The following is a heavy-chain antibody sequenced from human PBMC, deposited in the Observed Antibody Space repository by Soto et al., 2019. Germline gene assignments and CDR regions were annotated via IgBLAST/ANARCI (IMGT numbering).Heavy chain of an antibody. D-gene: IGHD3-10*01. CDR1: GFTFSSYA. CDR3: AKDGHYYGSGSYYGAQYYFDY. Sequence: EVQLLESGGGLVQPGGSLRLSCAASGFTFSSYAMSWVRQAPGKGLEWVSAISGSGDSTYYADSVKGRFTISRDNSKNTLYLQMNSLRAEDTDVYYCAKDGHYYGSGSYYGAQYYFDYWGQGTLVTVSS. J-gene: IGHJ4*02. V-gene: IGHV3-23*01. CDR2: ISGSGDST.